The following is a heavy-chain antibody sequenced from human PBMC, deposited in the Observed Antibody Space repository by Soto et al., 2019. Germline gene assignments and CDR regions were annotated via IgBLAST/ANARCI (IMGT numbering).Heavy chain of an antibody. V-gene: IGHV4-39*01. D-gene: IGHD2-15*01. Sequence: PPETLSLTCTVSGGSISSSSYYCGWIRQPPGKGLEWIGSIYYSGSTYYNPSLKSRVTISVDTSKNQFSLKLSSVTAADTAVYYCARPRVGYCSGGSCSNTYYFDYWGQGTLVTVLL. CDR2: IYYSGST. CDR1: GGSISSSSYY. J-gene: IGHJ4*02. CDR3: ARPRVGYCSGGSCSNTYYFDY.